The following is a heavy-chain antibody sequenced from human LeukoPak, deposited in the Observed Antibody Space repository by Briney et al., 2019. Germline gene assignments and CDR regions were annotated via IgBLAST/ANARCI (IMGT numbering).Heavy chain of an antibody. V-gene: IGHV4-39*07. Sequence: PSETLSLTCTVSGGSISSSNYYWGWIRQPPGKGLEWIGSKYHSGKTYYNPSLKSRVTMSVDTSKNQFSLKLSSVTAADTAVYYCARDQYGWFEPWGQGTLVTVSS. CDR2: KYHSGKT. CDR1: GGSISSSNYY. CDR3: ARDQYGWFEP. D-gene: IGHD2-8*01. J-gene: IGHJ5*02.